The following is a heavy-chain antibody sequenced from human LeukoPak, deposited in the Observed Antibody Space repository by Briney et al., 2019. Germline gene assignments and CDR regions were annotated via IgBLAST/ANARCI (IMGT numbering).Heavy chain of an antibody. J-gene: IGHJ4*02. CDR3: AREDSGYDYSPFDY. D-gene: IGHD5-12*01. CDR1: GGSISSYY. V-gene: IGHV4-59*01. CDR2: IYYSGST. Sequence: PSETLSLTSTVSGGSISSYYWSWIRQPPGKGLEWIGYIYYSGSTSYNPSLKSRVTISVDTSMNQFSLKLLSVTAADTAVYYCAREDSGYDYSPFDYWGQGILVTVSS.